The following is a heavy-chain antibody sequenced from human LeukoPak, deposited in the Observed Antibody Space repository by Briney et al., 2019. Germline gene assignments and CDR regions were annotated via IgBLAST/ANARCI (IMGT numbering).Heavy chain of an antibody. CDR3: AMYYDILTGPGMEYYFDY. Sequence: ASVKVSCKASGGTFSSYAISWVRQAPGQGLEWMGWINPNSGGTNYAQKFQGRVTMTRDTSISTAYMELSRLRSDDTAAYYCAMYYDILTGPGMEYYFDYWGQGTLVTVSS. CDR1: GGTFSSYA. V-gene: IGHV1-2*02. D-gene: IGHD3-9*01. CDR2: INPNSGGT. J-gene: IGHJ4*02.